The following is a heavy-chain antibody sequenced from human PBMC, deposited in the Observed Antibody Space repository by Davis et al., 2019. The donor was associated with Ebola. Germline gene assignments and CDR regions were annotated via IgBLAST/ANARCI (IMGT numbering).Heavy chain of an antibody. J-gene: IGHJ4*02. CDR3: ARDRATVTPYYFDY. CDR1: GFTFSSYA. V-gene: IGHV3-30*04. D-gene: IGHD4-17*01. CDR2: ISYDGSNK. Sequence: GESLKISCAASGFTFSSYAMHWVRQAPDKGLEWVAVISYDGSNKYYADSVKGRFTISRDNSKNTLYLQMNSLRAEDTAVYYCARDRATVTPYYFDYWGQGTLVTVSS.